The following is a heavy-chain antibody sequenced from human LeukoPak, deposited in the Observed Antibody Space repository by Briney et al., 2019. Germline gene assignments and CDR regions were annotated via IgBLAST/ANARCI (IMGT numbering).Heavy chain of an antibody. CDR1: GFTFSSYG. V-gene: IGHV3-30*02. Sequence: GGSLRLSCAASGFTFSSYGMHWVRQAPGKGLEWVAFIRHDGSYKDYADSVKGRFTISRDNSKNTLHLQMNSLRAEDTAVYYCAKSPWNGKFRAYFDYWGQGTLVTVSS. CDR3: AKSPWNGKFRAYFDY. CDR2: IRHDGSYK. J-gene: IGHJ4*02. D-gene: IGHD1-1*01.